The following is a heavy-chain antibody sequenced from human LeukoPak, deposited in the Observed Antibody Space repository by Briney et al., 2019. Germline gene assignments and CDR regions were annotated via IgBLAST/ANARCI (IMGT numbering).Heavy chain of an antibody. V-gene: IGHV4-34*01. CDR2: INHSGST. CDR1: GGSFSGYY. Sequence: SETLSLTCAVYGGSFSGYYWSWICQPPGKGLEWIGEINHSGSTNYNPSLKSRVTISVDTSKNQFFLKLSSVTAADTAVYYCARGGYYDYVWGSYRLTLFDYWGQGTLVTVSS. CDR3: ARGGYYDYVWGSYRLTLFDY. J-gene: IGHJ4*02. D-gene: IGHD3-16*02.